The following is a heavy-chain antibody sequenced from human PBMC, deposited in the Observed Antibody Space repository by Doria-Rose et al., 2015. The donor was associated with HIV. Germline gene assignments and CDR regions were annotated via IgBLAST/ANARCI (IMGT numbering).Heavy chain of an antibody. CDR1: GVSLSSPGMG. J-gene: IGHJ4*02. D-gene: IGHD6-13*01. CDR2: IFSDDER. CDR3: ARIKSSRWYHKYYFDF. V-gene: IGHV2-26*01. Sequence: QESGPVLVKPTETLTLTCTVSGVSLSSPGMGVSWIRQPPGKALEWLANIFSDDERSYKTSLESRLTIYRGTSKSQVVLTMTDMDPVDTATYYCARIKSSRWYHKYYFDFWGQGTLVIVSA.